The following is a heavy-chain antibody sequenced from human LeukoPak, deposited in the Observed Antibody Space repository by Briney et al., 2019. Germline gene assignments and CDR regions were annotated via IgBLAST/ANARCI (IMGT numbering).Heavy chain of an antibody. CDR1: GYTXTNYG. Sequence: ASVKVSCKTSGYTXTNYGMNWVRQAPGQGLEWMGWISAYNGNTNYAQRFQGRVTMTTDTSTSTAYMDLRSLRSDDTAVYYCARDPRTEDGYNLRGFDYWGQGTLVTVSS. CDR3: ARDPRTEDGYNLRGFDY. D-gene: IGHD5-24*01. CDR2: ISAYNGNT. J-gene: IGHJ4*02. V-gene: IGHV1-18*01.